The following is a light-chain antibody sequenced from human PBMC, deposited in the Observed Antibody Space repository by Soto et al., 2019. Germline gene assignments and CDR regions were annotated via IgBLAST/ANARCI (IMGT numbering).Light chain of an antibody. Sequence: QSALTQPPSASGSPGQSVTISCTGTSSDVGAYNYVSWYQQHPGKAPKLMIYEVTKRPSGVPDRFSGSKSGNTASLTVSGLQAEDEADYYCSSFAGSSTPVVFGGGIKLTVL. CDR2: EVT. J-gene: IGLJ2*01. V-gene: IGLV2-8*01. CDR1: SSDVGAYNY. CDR3: SSFAGSSTPVV.